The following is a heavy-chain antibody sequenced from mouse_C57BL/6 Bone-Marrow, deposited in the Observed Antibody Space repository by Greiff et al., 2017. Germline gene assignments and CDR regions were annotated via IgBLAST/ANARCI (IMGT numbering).Heavy chain of an antibody. V-gene: IGHV5-6*02. CDR3: ARPSIGAY. J-gene: IGHJ3*01. Sequence: EVKLEESGGDLVKPGGSLKLSCAASGFTFSSYGMSWVRQTPDKRLEWVATISSGGSYTYYPDSVKGRFTISRDNAKNTLYLQMSSLKSEDTAMYYCARPSIGAYWGQGTLVTVSA. D-gene: IGHD2-14*01. CDR2: ISSGGSYT. CDR1: GFTFSSYG.